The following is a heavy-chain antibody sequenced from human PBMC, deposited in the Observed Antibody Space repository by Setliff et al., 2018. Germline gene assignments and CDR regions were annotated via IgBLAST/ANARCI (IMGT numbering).Heavy chain of an antibody. J-gene: IGHJ4*02. CDR1: GYMFKSHG. Sequence: GASVKVSCKASGYMFKSHGINWMRQAPGQGFEWMGWISTYNGNTKSAQKFQGRVTLTTDTSTSTAYMDVRSLTSDDTAVYYCARLVRYCTRTSCQRTPGAEYWGQGTLVTVSS. D-gene: IGHD2-2*01. V-gene: IGHV1-18*04. CDR2: ISTYNGNT. CDR3: ARLVRYCTRTSCQRTPGAEY.